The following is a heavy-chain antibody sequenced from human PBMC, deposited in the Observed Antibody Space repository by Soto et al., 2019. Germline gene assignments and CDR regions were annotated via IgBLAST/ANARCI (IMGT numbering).Heavy chain of an antibody. D-gene: IGHD6-19*01. CDR2: IYYSGST. V-gene: IGHV4-59*08. CDR1: GGSISSYY. Sequence: SETLSLTCTVSGGSISSYYWSWIRQPPGKGLEWIGYIYYSGSTNYNPSLKSRVTISVDTSKNQFSLKLSSVTAADTAVYYCASLYSSGWYGGIYGMDVWGQGTTVTVSS. CDR3: ASLYSSGWYGGIYGMDV. J-gene: IGHJ6*02.